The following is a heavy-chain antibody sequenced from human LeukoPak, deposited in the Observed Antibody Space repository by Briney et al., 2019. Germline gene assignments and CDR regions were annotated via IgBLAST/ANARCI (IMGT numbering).Heavy chain of an antibody. D-gene: IGHD6-13*01. V-gene: IGHV1-46*01. CDR2: INPSGGST. CDR3: AREPGSAAGTDYYYYGMDV. Sequence: ASVKVSCKASGYTLTGYYMHWVRQAPGQGLEWMGIINPSGGSTSYAQKFQGRVTMTRDTSTSTVYMELSSLRSEDTAVYYCAREPGSAAGTDYYYYGMDVWGQGTTVTVSS. J-gene: IGHJ6*02. CDR1: GYTLTGYY.